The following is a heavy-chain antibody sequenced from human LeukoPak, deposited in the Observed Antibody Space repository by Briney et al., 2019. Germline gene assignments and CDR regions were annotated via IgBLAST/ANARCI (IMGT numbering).Heavy chain of an antibody. D-gene: IGHD6-13*01. J-gene: IGHJ4*02. Sequence: GASVKVSCKASGYTFTGYYMHWVRQAPGQGLEWMGWINPNSGGTNYAQKFQGRVTMTRDTSISTAYMELSRLRSEDTAVYYCAKGGSSWHYYFDYWGQGTLVTVSS. CDR1: GYTFTGYY. V-gene: IGHV1-2*02. CDR3: AKGGSSWHYYFDY. CDR2: INPNSGGT.